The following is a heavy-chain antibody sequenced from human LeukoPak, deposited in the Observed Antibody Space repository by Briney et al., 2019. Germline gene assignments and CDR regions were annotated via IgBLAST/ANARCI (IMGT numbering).Heavy chain of an antibody. CDR2: ISSSGSTI. J-gene: IGHJ4*02. CDR1: GFTFSSYE. CDR3: ARDRRVVTYYYFDY. Sequence: GGSLRLSCAASGFTFSSYEMNWVRQAPGKGLEWVSYISSSGSTIYYADSVKGRFTISRDNAKNSLYLQMNRLRAEDTAVYYCARDRRVVTYYYFDYWGQGTLLTVSS. V-gene: IGHV3-48*03. D-gene: IGHD2-21*02.